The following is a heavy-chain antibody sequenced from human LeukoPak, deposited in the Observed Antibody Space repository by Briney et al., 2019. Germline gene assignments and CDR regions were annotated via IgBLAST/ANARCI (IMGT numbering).Heavy chain of an antibody. CDR2: INPNSGGT. Sequence: ASVKVSCKASGCTFTGYYMHWVRQAPGQGLEWMGWINPNSGGTNYAQKFQGWVTMTRDTSISTAYMELSRLRSDDTAVYYCARGFGIAAPRYFDYWGQGTLVTVSS. D-gene: IGHD6-6*01. J-gene: IGHJ4*02. V-gene: IGHV1-2*04. CDR3: ARGFGIAAPRYFDY. CDR1: GCTFTGYY.